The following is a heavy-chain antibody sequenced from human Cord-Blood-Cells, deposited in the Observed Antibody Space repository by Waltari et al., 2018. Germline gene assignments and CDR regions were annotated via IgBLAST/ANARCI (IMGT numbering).Heavy chain of an antibody. J-gene: IGHJ6*02. CDR2: ISSSSSYI. V-gene: IGHV3-21*01. D-gene: IGHD3-3*01. CDR3: ARADDFWSGYYYYYYGMDV. Sequence: EVQLVESGGGLVKPGGSLRLSCAASGVTFSSYSLNCVRHAPGTVLEWVSSISSSSSYIYYADSVKGRFTISRDNAKNSLYLQMNSLRAEDTAVYYCARADDFWSGYYYYYYGMDVWGQGTTVTVSS. CDR1: GVTFSSYS.